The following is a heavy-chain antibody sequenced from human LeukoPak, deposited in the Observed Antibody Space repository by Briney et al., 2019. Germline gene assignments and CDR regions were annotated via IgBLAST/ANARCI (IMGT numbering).Heavy chain of an antibody. CDR3: ARALSGTYLDF. J-gene: IGHJ4*02. V-gene: IGHV1-69*04. CDR2: IIPTLGIA. D-gene: IGHD3-10*01. Sequence: SVKVSCKASGGTFSSYAISWVRQAPGQGLEWMGRIIPTLGIANYAQKFQGRVTITADKSTSTAYMELSSLRSEDTAVYYCARALSGTYLDFWGQGTLVTVSS. CDR1: GGTFSSYA.